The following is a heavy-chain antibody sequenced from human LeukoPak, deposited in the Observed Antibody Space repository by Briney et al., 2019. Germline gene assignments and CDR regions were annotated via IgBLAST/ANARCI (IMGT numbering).Heavy chain of an antibody. V-gene: IGHV3-30*18. CDR1: GFTVSSNY. CDR2: ISYDGSNK. Sequence: PGGSLRLSCAASGFTVSSNYMSWVRQAPGKGLEWVAVISYDGSNKYYADSVKGRFTISRDNSKNTLYLQMNSLRAEDTAVYYCAKATWGEIDYWGQGTLVTVSS. J-gene: IGHJ4*02. D-gene: IGHD3-16*01. CDR3: AKATWGEIDY.